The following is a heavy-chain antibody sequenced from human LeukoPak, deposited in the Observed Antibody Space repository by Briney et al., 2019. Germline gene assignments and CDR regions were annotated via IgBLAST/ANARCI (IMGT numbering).Heavy chain of an antibody. CDR2: IHHDGRI. J-gene: IGHJ4*02. CDR3: ARSHDHLWGNYPDY. CDR1: GGSIDSTNW. V-gene: IGHV4/OR15-8*01. Sequence: ASETLSLTCDVSGGSIDSTNWWNWVRQPPGKGLEWIGEIHHDGRINYNPSLKSRVTLSVDKSKNQFSLRLNSVTAADAAMYYCARSHDHLWGNYPDYWGQGTLVTVSS. D-gene: IGHD3-16*02.